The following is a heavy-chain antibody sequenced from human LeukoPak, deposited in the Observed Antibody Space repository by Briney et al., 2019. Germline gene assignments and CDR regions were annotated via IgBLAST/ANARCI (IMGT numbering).Heavy chain of an antibody. CDR3: ASSDCSGGSCYPFDY. Sequence: SVKVSCKASGGTFSSYTISWVRQAPGQGLEWMGRIIPILGIANYAQKFQGRVTITADKSTSTAYMELSSLRSEDTAVYYCASSDCSGGSCYPFDYWGQGTLVTVSS. D-gene: IGHD2-15*01. CDR2: IIPILGIA. J-gene: IGHJ4*02. V-gene: IGHV1-69*02. CDR1: GGTFSSYT.